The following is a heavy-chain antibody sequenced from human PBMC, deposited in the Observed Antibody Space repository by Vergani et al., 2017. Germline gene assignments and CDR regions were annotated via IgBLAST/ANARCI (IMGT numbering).Heavy chain of an antibody. CDR2: IWYDGSNK. V-gene: IGHV3-33*06. CDR3: AKDLGGCNSISCSYYMDV. CDR1: GFTFSDFW. D-gene: IGHD2/OR15-2a*01. Sequence: VLLVESGGGLVQPGESLRLSCTASGFTFSDFWMTWVRQVPGKGLEWVAVIWYDGSNKYYADSVKGRFTISRDNSQNTVNLQMNSLRVDDTAVYYCAKDLGGCNSISCSYYMDVWGKGTTVTVSS. J-gene: IGHJ6*03.